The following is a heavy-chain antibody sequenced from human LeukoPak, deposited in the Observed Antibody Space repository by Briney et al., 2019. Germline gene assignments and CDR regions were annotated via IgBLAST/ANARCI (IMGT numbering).Heavy chain of an antibody. J-gene: IGHJ4*02. V-gene: IGHV4-59*01. CDR2: IYYSGST. CDR1: GGPISSYY. Sequence: PSETLSLTCTVSGGPISSYYWSWIRQPPGKGLEWIGYIYYSGSTNYNPSLKSRVTISVDTSKNQFSLKLSSVTAADTAVYYCARDRGMTIFDYWGQGTLVTVSS. CDR3: ARDRGMTIFDY. D-gene: IGHD4/OR15-4a*01.